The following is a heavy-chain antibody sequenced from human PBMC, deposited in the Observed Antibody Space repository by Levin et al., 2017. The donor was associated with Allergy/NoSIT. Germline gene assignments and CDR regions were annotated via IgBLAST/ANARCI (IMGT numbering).Heavy chain of an antibody. V-gene: IGHV4-30-2*01. CDR3: ARGPPLAS. Sequence: SCTVSGDSISRGSYSWSWIRQPSGKGLEWIGYINHSGFTFFNPSLKSRLTISLDRPKNQFSLRLDSVTAADTAVYYCARGPPLASWGQGILVTVSS. CDR2: INHSGFT. J-gene: IGHJ5*01. CDR1: GDSISRGSYS.